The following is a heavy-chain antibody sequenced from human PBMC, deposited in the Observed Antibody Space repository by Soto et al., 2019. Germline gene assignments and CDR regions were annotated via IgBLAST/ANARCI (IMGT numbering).Heavy chain of an antibody. CDR2: IDWDDDK. D-gene: IGHD3-10*01. Sequence: SGPTLVNPTQTLTLTCTFSGFSLSTSGMCMSWIRQPPGKALEWLALIDWDDDKYYSTSLKTRLTISKDTSKNQVVLTMTNMDPVDTATYYCARTYYGSGSYCYGFDYWGQGTLVTVS. J-gene: IGHJ4*02. V-gene: IGHV2-70*01. CDR3: ARTYYGSGSYCYGFDY. CDR1: GFSLSTSGMC.